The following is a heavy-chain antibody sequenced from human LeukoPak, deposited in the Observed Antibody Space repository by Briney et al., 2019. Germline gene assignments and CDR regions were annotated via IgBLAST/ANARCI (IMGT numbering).Heavy chain of an antibody. V-gene: IGHV3-52*01. J-gene: IGHJ3*02. CDR3: VRGVGSSTSCYVRAFDI. CDR2: IKCDGSEK. Sequence: PGGSLRLSCAASGFTFSNSWMHWVCQAPEKGLEWVADIKCDGSEKCYVDSVKGRLTISRDNAKNSLYLQVNSLRAEDMTMYYCVRGVGSSTSCYVRAFDIWGQGTMVTVSS. D-gene: IGHD2-2*01. CDR1: GFTFSNSW.